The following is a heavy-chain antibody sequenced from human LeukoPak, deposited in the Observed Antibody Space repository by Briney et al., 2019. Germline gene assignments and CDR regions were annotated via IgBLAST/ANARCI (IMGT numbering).Heavy chain of an antibody. CDR1: GFTFSSYA. CDR2: ISASGGST. Sequence: GGSLRLSCAASGFTFSSYAMSWVRQAPGKGVEWGSAISASGGSTYYADSVKGRFTISRDNSKNTLYLQMNSLRAEDTAVYYCAKGGETYYDILTGYYLYYYGMDVWGQGTTVTVS. V-gene: IGHV3-23*01. D-gene: IGHD3-9*01. J-gene: IGHJ6*02. CDR3: AKGGETYYDILTGYYLYYYGMDV.